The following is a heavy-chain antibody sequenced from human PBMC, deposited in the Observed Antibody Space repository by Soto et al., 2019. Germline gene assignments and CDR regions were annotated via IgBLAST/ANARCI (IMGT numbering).Heavy chain of an antibody. D-gene: IGHD4-17*01. CDR1: GGSISSGGYS. CDR2: ISHSGNT. Sequence: QLQLQESGSGLVKPSQTLSLTCAVSGGSISSGGYSWNWIRQPPGKGLEWIGYISHSGNTLYNPSLQSRVTVSQDRSKTQFSLNLSSVTAADSAVYYCVRGVYHSDSYYSTVTYWYFDLWGRGTLGTVSS. CDR3: VRGVYHSDSYYSTVTYWYFDL. J-gene: IGHJ2*01. V-gene: IGHV4-30-2*01.